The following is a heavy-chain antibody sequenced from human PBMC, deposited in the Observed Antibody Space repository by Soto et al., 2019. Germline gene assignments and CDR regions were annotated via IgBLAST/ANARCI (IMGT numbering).Heavy chain of an antibody. Sequence: GGSQCPSCAASEFSRPQRLYTRTWVGQAPGRGLEWVSFISGSCSPIYYADSVKGRFTISRDNDENSFYLQMNSLRDEDTAVYYFARVRGHGYGYGDYAGQGTLVTVSS. CDR3: ARVRGHGYGYGDY. V-gene: IGHV3-48*02. CDR1: EFSRPQRLYT. J-gene: IGHJ4*02. CDR2: ISGSCSPI. D-gene: IGHD5-18*01.